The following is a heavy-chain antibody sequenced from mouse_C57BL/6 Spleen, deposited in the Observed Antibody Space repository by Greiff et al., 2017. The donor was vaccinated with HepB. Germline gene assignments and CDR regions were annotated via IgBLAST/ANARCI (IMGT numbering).Heavy chain of an antibody. CDR2: IDPETGGT. V-gene: IGHV1-15*01. D-gene: IGHD2-9*01. Sequence: QVQLQQSGAELVRPGASVTLSCKASGYTFTDYEMHWVKQTPVHGLEWIGAIDPETGGTAYNQKFKGKAILTADKSSSTAYMELRSLTSEDSAVYYCTRPYYGNDGYFDVWGTGTTVTVSS. CDR1: GYTFTDYE. CDR3: TRPYYGNDGYFDV. J-gene: IGHJ1*03.